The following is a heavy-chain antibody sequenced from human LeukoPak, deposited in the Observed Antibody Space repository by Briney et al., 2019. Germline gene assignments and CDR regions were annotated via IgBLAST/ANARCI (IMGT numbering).Heavy chain of an antibody. Sequence: VASVKVSCMASGYXFTDYYIHWVRQAPGQGREWMGWINSNSGATNYAQKFQGRVTMTRDTTISTAYMELTRLGSDDTAVYYCARDGSLAYWGQGTLVTVSS. CDR3: ARDGSLAY. CDR1: GYXFTDYY. D-gene: IGHD5-12*01. V-gene: IGHV1-2*02. CDR2: INSNSGAT. J-gene: IGHJ4*02.